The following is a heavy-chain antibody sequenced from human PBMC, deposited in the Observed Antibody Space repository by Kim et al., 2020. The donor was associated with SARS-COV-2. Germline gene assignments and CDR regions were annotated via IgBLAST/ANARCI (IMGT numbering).Heavy chain of an antibody. CDR1: GFTFSSYA. V-gene: IGHV3-23*01. J-gene: IGHJ4*02. D-gene: IGHD2-21*02. Sequence: GGSLRLSCAASGFTFSSYAMSRVRQAPGKGLEWVSAISGSGGSTYYADSVKGRFTISRDNSKNTLYLQMNSLRAEDTAVYYCAKGPPPTYCGGDCKNYYFDYWGQGTLVTVSS. CDR3: AKGPPPTYCGGDCKNYYFDY. CDR2: ISGSGGST.